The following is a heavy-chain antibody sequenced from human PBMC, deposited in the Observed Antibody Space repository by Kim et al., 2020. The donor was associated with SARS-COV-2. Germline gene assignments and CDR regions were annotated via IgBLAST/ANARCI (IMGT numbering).Heavy chain of an antibody. J-gene: IGHJ5*02. CDR3: ARDEGA. V-gene: IGHV1-46*01. CDR1: GYTFTTYY. Sequence: ASVKVSCKASGYTFTTYYLYWVRQAPGQGLEWMGLINPTDSSTTYAQKFQGRVTMTRDTSTSTVYMNLSSLRSEDTAIYYCARDEGAWGQGTLVTVSS. CDR2: INPTDSST.